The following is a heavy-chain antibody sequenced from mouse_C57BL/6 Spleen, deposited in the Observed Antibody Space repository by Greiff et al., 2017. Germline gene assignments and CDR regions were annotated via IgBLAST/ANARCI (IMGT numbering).Heavy chain of an antibody. CDR3: ARIYGYVAMDY. CDR2: IHPNSGST. D-gene: IGHD2-2*01. J-gene: IGHJ4*01. Sequence: QVQLQQPGAELVKPGASVKLSCKASGYTFTSYWMHWVKQRPGQGLEWIGMIHPNSGSTNYNEKFKSKATLTVDKSSSTAYLQLSSLTSEDSAVYYCARIYGYVAMDYWGQGTSVTVSS. CDR1: GYTFTSYW. V-gene: IGHV1-64*01.